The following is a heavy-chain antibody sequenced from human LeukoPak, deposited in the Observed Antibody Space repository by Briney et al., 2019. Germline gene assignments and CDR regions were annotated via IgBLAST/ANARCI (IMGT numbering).Heavy chain of an antibody. J-gene: IGHJ6*03. D-gene: IGHD2-15*01. CDR1: GFTFSSYW. CDR2: ISSSGSTI. Sequence: GGSLRLSCAASGFTFSSYWMSWIRQAPGKGLEWVSYISSSGSTIYYADSVKGRSTISRDNDKNSLFLQMNSLRAEDTAVYYCARVLRYCSGGNCYSGGLGYMDVWGKGTTVTISS. CDR3: ARVLRYCSGGNCYSGGLGYMDV. V-gene: IGHV3-11*01.